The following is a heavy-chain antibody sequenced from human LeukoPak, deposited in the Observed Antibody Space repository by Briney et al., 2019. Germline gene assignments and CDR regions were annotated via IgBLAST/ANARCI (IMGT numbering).Heavy chain of an antibody. Sequence: GGSLRLSCAASGFTFSDYYMSWIRQAPGKGLEGVSYISSSGSTIYYADSVKGRFTISRDNAKNSLYLQMNSLRAEDTAVYYCASSIQLGPPFYYGMDVWGQGTTVTVSS. D-gene: IGHD5-18*01. V-gene: IGHV3-11*01. CDR2: ISSSGSTI. J-gene: IGHJ6*02. CDR1: GFTFSDYY. CDR3: ASSIQLGPPFYYGMDV.